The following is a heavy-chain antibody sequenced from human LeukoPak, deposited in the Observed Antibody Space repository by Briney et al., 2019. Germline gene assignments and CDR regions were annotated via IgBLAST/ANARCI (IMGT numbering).Heavy chain of an antibody. V-gene: IGHV3-23*01. CDR3: AKDLYGDYGGIDY. Sequence: GGSLRLSCAASGFTFSTYAMSWVRQAPGKGLEGVSVIRGSSISTYYADSVKGRFTISRDNSKNTVYLQMNSLRAEDTAIYYCAKDLYGDYGGIDYWGQGTLVTVSS. J-gene: IGHJ4*02. D-gene: IGHD4-17*01. CDR2: IRGSSIST. CDR1: GFTFSTYA.